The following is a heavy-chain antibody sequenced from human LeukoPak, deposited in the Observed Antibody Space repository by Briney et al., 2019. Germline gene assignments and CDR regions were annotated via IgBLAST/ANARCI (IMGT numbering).Heavy chain of an antibody. Sequence: GGSLRLSCAASGFTFSSYGMHWVRQAPGRGLEWVAFVRYDGSSKYYADSVRGRFTISRDNSKNTLDLQMNSMGAEDTAVYYCAKFEYDRTGYYAGFDFWGQGTLVTVSP. J-gene: IGHJ4*02. CDR1: GFTFSSYG. CDR3: AKFEYDRTGYYAGFDF. V-gene: IGHV3-30*02. CDR2: VRYDGSSK. D-gene: IGHD3-22*01.